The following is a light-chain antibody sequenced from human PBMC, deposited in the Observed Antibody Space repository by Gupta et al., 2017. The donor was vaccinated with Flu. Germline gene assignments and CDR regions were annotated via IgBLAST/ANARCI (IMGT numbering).Light chain of an antibody. J-gene: IGKJ2*01. CDR2: DAS. V-gene: IGKV3-11*01. CDR1: QSVSSY. CDR3: QQRSNWPPVYT. Sequence: TLSLSPGERATLSCRASQSVSSYLAWYQQKPGQAPRLLIYDASNRATGIPARFSGSGSGTDFTLTISSLEPEDFAVYYCQQRSNWPPVYTFGQGTKLEIK.